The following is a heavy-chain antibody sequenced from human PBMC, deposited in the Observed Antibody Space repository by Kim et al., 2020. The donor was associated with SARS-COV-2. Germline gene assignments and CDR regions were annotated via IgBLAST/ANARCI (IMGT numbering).Heavy chain of an antibody. J-gene: IGHJ4*02. CDR1: GFTFSSYS. D-gene: IGHD2-2*01. CDR2: ISGSSSYI. Sequence: GGSLRLSCAASGFTFSSYSMNWVRQAPGKGLEWVSSISGSSSYIYYEDSVKGRFTISRDNAKNSLYLQMSGLRAEETAVYYCTKFSTSQSYFDYWGQGTLVTVSS. CDR3: TKFSTSQSYFDY. V-gene: IGHV3-21*01.